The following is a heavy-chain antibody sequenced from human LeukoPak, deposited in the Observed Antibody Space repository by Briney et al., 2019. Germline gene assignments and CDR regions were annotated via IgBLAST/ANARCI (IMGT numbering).Heavy chain of an antibody. D-gene: IGHD6-13*01. CDR2: VYYIGIT. V-gene: IGHV4-39*01. CDR1: GGSIAGSSDY. CDR3: ARRSIAAAVDY. Sequence: SETLSLTCSVSGGSIAGSSDYWGWIRRPPGKGLEWIGSVYYIGITDYNPSLKSRVTISVDTSENKFSLNLTSVTAADTAVYYCARRSIAAAVDYWGQGTLVTVSS. J-gene: IGHJ4*02.